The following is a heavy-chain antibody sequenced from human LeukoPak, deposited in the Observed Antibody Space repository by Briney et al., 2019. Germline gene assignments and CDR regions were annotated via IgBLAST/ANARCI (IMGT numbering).Heavy chain of an antibody. CDR2: INHSGST. J-gene: IGHJ4*02. Sequence: PSETLSLTRAVYGGSFSGYYWSWIRQPPGKGLEWIGEINHSGSTNYNPSLKSRVTISVDTSKNQFSLKLSSVTAADTAVYYCARRGRYSYGLFDYWGQGTLVTVSS. CDR1: GGSFSGYY. V-gene: IGHV4-34*01. CDR3: ARRGRYSYGLFDY. D-gene: IGHD5-18*01.